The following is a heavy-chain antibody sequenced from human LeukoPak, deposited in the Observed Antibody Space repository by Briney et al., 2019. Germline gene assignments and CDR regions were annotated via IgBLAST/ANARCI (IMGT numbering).Heavy chain of an antibody. CDR3: ARGVYHSSWYGD. CDR2: MNPNSGNT. CDR1: GYTFTSYD. Sequence: ASVKVSCKASGYTFTSYDINWVRQATGQGLGWMGWMNPNSGNTGYAQKFQGRVTMTRNTSISTAYMELSSLRSEDTAVYYCARGVYHSSWYGDWGQGTLVTVSS. D-gene: IGHD6-13*01. V-gene: IGHV1-8*01. J-gene: IGHJ4*02.